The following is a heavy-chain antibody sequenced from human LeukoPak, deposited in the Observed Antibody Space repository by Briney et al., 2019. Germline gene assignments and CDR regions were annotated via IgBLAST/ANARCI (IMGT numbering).Heavy chain of an antibody. V-gene: IGHV4-34*01. J-gene: IGHJ4*02. D-gene: IGHD3-22*01. CDR1: GGSFSGYY. CDR2: INHSGST. Sequence: SETLSLTCAVYGGSFSGYYWSWIRQPPGKGLEWIGEINHSGSTNYNPSLKSRVTISVDTSKNQFSLKLSSVTAADTAVYYCARGPTYCYDSSGKPLDYWGQGTLVTVSS. CDR3: ARGPTYCYDSSGKPLDY.